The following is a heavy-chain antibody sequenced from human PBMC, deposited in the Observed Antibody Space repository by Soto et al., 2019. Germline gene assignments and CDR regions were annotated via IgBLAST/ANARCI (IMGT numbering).Heavy chain of an antibody. CDR3: ARVISGPIDD. D-gene: IGHD2-21*01. J-gene: IGHJ4*02. Sequence: GSLRLSCAASGFTFSSYEMNWVRQAPGKGLEWVSYISSSGRTIYYADSVKGRFAISRDNAKNSLFLQMNSLRADDSAIYYCARVISGPIDDWGQGTLVTVSS. CDR2: ISSSGRTI. V-gene: IGHV3-48*03. CDR1: GFTFSSYE.